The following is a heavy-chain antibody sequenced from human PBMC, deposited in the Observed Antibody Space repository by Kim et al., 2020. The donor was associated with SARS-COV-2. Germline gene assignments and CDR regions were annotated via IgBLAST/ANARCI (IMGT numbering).Heavy chain of an antibody. CDR1: GYTFSNYG. CDR3: ARDCPSGCGGLGY. CDR2: ITPYNGDR. D-gene: IGHD6-19*01. V-gene: IGHV1-18*04. J-gene: IGHJ4*02. Sequence: ASVKVSCKTSGYTFSNYGISWVRQAPGQGLEWMGWITPYNGDRNYAQRVQDRVTMTTDTSTSTAYMELRSLRSDDTALYYCARDCPSGCGGLGYWGQGTLVTVSS.